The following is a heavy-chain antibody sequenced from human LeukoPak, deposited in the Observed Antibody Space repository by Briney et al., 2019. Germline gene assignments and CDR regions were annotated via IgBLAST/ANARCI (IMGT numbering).Heavy chain of an antibody. D-gene: IGHD2-2*01. CDR1: GYTFTSYD. J-gene: IGHJ4*02. Sequence: GSVKVSCKASGYTFTSYDINWVRQATGQGLEWMGWMNPNSGNTGYAQKFQGRVTMSRNTSISTAYMELSSLRSEDTAVYYCARALSSTSCSDYWGQGTLVTVSS. CDR3: ARALSSTSCSDY. CDR2: MNPNSGNT. V-gene: IGHV1-8*01.